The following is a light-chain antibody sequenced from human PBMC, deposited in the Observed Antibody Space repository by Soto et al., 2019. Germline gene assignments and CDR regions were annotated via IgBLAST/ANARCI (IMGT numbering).Light chain of an antibody. Sequence: DIQMTQSPSSLSASAVDRVTITCLASQSISSYLNWYQQKPGKAPKLLIYAASSLQSGVPSRFSGSGSGTEFTLTISSLQPDDYATYYCQQYSSYSRTFGQGTKVDIK. J-gene: IGKJ1*01. CDR2: AAS. CDR3: QQYSSYSRT. V-gene: IGKV1-39*01. CDR1: QSISSY.